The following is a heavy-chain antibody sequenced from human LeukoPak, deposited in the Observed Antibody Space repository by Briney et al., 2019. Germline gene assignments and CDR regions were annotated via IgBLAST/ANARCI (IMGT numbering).Heavy chain of an antibody. D-gene: IGHD3-16*01. CDR1: GFTISDYY. J-gene: IGHJ4*02. V-gene: IGHV3-72*01. CDR2: SRNKANSYAT. Sequence: PGGSLRLSCAASGFTISDYYMDWVRQTPGKGLEWVGRSRNKANSYATEYVPSVKGRFTISRDASKNSLYLQINSLRTEDTAVYYCARDDGGSYDYWGQGTLVIVSS. CDR3: ARDDGGSYDY.